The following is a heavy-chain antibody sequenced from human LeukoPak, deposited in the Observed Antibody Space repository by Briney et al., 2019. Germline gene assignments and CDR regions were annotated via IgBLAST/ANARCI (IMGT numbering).Heavy chain of an antibody. J-gene: IGHJ4*02. Sequence: GGSLRLSCAASGFTFSSYSMNWVRQAPGKGLEWVSYISSSSSTIYYADSVKGRFTISRDNAKNSLYLQMNSLRAEDTAVYYCARDRTYYDFWSGYSPRPKSLDYWGQGTLVTVSS. D-gene: IGHD3-3*01. CDR3: ARDRTYYDFWSGYSPRPKSLDY. V-gene: IGHV3-48*01. CDR1: GFTFSSYS. CDR2: ISSSSSTI.